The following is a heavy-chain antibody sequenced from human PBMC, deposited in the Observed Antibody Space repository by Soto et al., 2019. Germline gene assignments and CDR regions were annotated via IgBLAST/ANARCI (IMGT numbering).Heavy chain of an antibody. Sequence: GGSLRLSCAASGFTFSNAWMNWVRQAPGKGLEWVGRIKSKTDGGTTDYAAPVKGRFTISRDDSKNTLYLQMNSLKTEDTAVYYCSGYSSGWFSTPFDYWGQGTLVTVSS. J-gene: IGHJ4*02. CDR1: GFTFSNAW. CDR2: IKSKTDGGTT. D-gene: IGHD6-19*01. V-gene: IGHV3-15*07. CDR3: SGYSSGWFSTPFDY.